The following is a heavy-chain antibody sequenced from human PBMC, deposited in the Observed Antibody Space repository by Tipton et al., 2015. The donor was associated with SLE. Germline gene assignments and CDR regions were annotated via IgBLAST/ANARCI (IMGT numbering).Heavy chain of an antibody. CDR3: AKDWGTGDVYYFQH. CDR1: GFIFSSYE. Sequence: SLRLSCAASGFIFSSYEMNWVRQAPGKGLEWLSYISPGNMEYYADSVKGRFTVSRDNLRNPVYLEMNSLRPEDTAVYYCAKDWGTGDVYYFQHWGQGTLVTVSS. V-gene: IGHV3-48*03. CDR2: ISPGNME. J-gene: IGHJ1*01. D-gene: IGHD2-8*02.